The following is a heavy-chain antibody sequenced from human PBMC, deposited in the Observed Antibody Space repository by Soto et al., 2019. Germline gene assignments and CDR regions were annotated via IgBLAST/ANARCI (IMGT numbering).Heavy chain of an antibody. J-gene: IGHJ5*02. CDR1: GYTFTNYP. D-gene: IGHD6-13*01. Sequence: ASVKVSCKASGYTFTNYPIHWVRQAPGQRLEWMGWINTGNGNTKYSQKFQGRVTITRDTSASTVYMELSSLRSEDTAVFHCAKWGLSSSWDNWFDPWGQGTPVTVSS. CDR3: AKWGLSSSWDNWFDP. V-gene: IGHV1-3*04. CDR2: INTGNGNT.